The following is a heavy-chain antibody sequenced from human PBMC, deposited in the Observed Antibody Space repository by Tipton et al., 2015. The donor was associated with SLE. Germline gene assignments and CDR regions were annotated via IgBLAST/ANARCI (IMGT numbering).Heavy chain of an antibody. CDR3: ETIAAAGTSDY. J-gene: IGHJ4*02. CDR1: GGSVSSGRYY. Sequence: TLSLTCTVSGGSVSSGRYYWSWIRQPPGKGLEWIGYIYYSGSTNYNPSLKSRVTISVDTSKNQFSLKLSSVTAADTAVYYCETIAAAGTSDYWGQGTLVTVSS. CDR2: IYYSGST. V-gene: IGHV4-61*01. D-gene: IGHD6-13*01.